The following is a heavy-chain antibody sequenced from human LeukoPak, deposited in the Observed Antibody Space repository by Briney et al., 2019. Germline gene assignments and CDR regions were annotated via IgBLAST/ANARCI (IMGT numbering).Heavy chain of an antibody. D-gene: IGHD3-22*01. J-gene: IGHJ3*02. Sequence: SETLSLTCTVSGGSISSGGYSGDYYWSWIRQPPGKGLECIAYIYHSGSTYYSPSLKSRVTISVDRSKNQFSLKLSSVTAADTAVYYSAKGLYYYDSSGPIAFDIWGQGTMVTVSS. CDR2: IYHSGST. V-gene: IGHV4-30-2*02. CDR3: AKGLYYYDSSGPIAFDI. CDR1: GGSISSGGYSGDYY.